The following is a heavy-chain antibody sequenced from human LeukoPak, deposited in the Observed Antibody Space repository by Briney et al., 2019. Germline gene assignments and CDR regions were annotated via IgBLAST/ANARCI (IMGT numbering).Heavy chain of an antibody. CDR3: ADDYGD. CDR1: GGSVSSYH. Sequence: SETLSLTCTVSGGSVSSYHWSWIRQPAGKGLERIGRIYPSGTTHYNPSLKSRVTMSVDTSKNQFSLKLISVTAADTAVYYCADDYGDWGQGTLVTVSS. V-gene: IGHV4-4*07. D-gene: IGHD4-17*01. CDR2: IYPSGTT. J-gene: IGHJ4*02.